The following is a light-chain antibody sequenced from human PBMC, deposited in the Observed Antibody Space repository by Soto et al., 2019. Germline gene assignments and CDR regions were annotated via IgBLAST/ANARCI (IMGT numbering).Light chain of an antibody. CDR1: QSVSSY. CDR2: DAS. CDR3: QQRSNWPPTWT. V-gene: IGKV3-11*01. J-gene: IGKJ1*01. Sequence: EIVLTQSPATLSLSPGERATLSCRASQSVSSYLAWYQQKPGQAPRLLIYDASNRATGIPARFSGSGSGTGFTLTISSLEPQDFSFYYCQQRSNWPPTWTFGPGTKGEIK.